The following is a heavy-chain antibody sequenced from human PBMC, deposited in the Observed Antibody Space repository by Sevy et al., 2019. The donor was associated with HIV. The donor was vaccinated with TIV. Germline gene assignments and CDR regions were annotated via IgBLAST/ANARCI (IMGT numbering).Heavy chain of an antibody. V-gene: IGHV3-23*01. Sequence: GGSLRLSCAASGFTFSSYAMSWVRQAPGKGLEWVSAISGSGGSTYYAYSVKGRFTISRDNSKNTLYLQMNSLRAEDTAVYYCAKCPKVLRFLEWLLYSDYWGQGTLVTVSS. CDR2: ISGSGGST. J-gene: IGHJ4*02. CDR3: AKCPKVLRFLEWLLYSDY. D-gene: IGHD3-3*01. CDR1: GFTFSSYA.